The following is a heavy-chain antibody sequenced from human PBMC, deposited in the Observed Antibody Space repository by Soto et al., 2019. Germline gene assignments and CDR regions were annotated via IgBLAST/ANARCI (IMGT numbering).Heavy chain of an antibody. CDR1: GGSISSYY. D-gene: IGHD4-17*01. V-gene: IGHV4-59*08. CDR3: ARRYGPGFDY. J-gene: IGHJ4*02. CDR2: IYYSGST. Sequence: PSETLSLTCTVSGGSISSYYWGWVRQPPGKGLEWIGYIYYSGSTNYNPSLKSRVTISVDTSKNQFSLKLSSVTAADTAVYYRARRYGPGFDYWGQGTLVTVSS.